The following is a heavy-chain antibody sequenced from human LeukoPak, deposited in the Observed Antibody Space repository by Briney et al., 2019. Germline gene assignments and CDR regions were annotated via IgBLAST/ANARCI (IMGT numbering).Heavy chain of an antibody. J-gene: IGHJ4*02. D-gene: IGHD3-3*01. CDR2: ISSSSSNI. CDR1: GFTFSRYT. Sequence: GGSLRLSCAASGFTFSRYTMNWVRQAPRKGLEWVSSISSSSSNIYYADSVKGRFAISRDNAKTSLYLQMNSLRAEDTAVYYCARDSGTIFGPTSVDFWGQGTLVTVSS. V-gene: IGHV3-21*01. CDR3: ARDSGTIFGPTSVDF.